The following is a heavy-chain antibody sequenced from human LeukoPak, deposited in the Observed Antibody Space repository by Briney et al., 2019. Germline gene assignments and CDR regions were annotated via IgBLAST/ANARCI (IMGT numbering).Heavy chain of an antibody. CDR1: GYSFTSQD. V-gene: IGHV1-2*02. CDR2: INPNSGGT. Sequence: GASVKVSCKTSGYSFTSQDMHWVRQAPGQGLEWMGWINPNSGGTNYAQKFQGRVTMTRDTSISTAYMELSRLRSDDTAVYYCARERITMIVVVTESDAFDIWGQGTMVTVSS. J-gene: IGHJ3*02. CDR3: ARERITMIVVVTESDAFDI. D-gene: IGHD3-22*01.